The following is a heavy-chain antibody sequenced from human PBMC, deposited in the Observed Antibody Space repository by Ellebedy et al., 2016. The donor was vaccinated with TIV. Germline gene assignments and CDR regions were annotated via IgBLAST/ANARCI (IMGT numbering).Heavy chain of an antibody. CDR3: ARETFNDVDLTEWGLFDT. V-gene: IGHV3-66*01. D-gene: IGHD1-1*01. Sequence: GGSLRLSCAASELTVSSNYMSWVRQAPGKGLEWVSVIFIDSTTYYADSVKGSFTISRDNSKNTLYIQMNSLRAEDTAVYYCARETFNDVDLTEWGLFDTWGQGTMVTVSS. CDR1: ELTVSSNY. J-gene: IGHJ3*02. CDR2: IFIDSTT.